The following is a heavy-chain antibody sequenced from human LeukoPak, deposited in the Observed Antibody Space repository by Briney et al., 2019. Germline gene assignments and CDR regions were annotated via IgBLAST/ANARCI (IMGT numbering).Heavy chain of an antibody. CDR1: GGSISSSSYY. J-gene: IGHJ6*03. Sequence: PSETLSLTCTVSGGSISSSSYYWGWIRQPPGKGLEWIGSIYYSGSTYYNPSLKSRVTISVDTSKSQFSLKLSSVTAADTAIYYCGRGEYYYYYYYMDVWGKGTTVTVSS. CDR2: IYYSGST. V-gene: IGHV4-39*01. CDR3: GRGEYYYYYYYMDV. D-gene: IGHD2/OR15-2a*01.